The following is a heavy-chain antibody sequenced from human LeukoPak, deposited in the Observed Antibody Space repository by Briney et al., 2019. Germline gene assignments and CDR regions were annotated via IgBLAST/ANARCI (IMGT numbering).Heavy chain of an antibody. V-gene: IGHV3-15*07. CDR1: GFTFTNTW. D-gene: IGHD3-22*01. J-gene: IGHJ4*02. CDR2: IRSKAAGGTT. CDR3: ALGSANYVSSDFGC. Sequence: PGGSLRLSCVASGFTFTNTWINWVRQAPGRGLEWVGRIRSKAAGGTTEYAAPVKGRFTISRDDSKNTLYLQMNSLITDDTAVYYCALGSANYVSSDFGCWGQGTLVTVSS.